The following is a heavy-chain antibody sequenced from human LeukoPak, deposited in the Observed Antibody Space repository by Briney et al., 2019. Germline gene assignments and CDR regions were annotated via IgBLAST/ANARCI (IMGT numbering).Heavy chain of an antibody. V-gene: IGHV4-39*07. J-gene: IGHJ5*02. CDR1: GGSISSSNYY. Sequence: PSETLSLTCTVSGGSISSSNYYWGWIRQPLPPGKGLEWIGSIYYSGTTYYNPSLKSRVTISVDTSKNQFSLKLSSVTAADTAVYYCARDAAPYYYGSGIFRKNNWFDPWGQGTLVTVSS. CDR3: ARDAAPYYYGSGIFRKNNWFDP. CDR2: IYYSGTT. D-gene: IGHD3-10*01.